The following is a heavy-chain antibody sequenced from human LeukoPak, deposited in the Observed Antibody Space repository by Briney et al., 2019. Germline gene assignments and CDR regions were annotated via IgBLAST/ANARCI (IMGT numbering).Heavy chain of an antibody. J-gene: IGHJ6*03. CDR2: INHSGST. V-gene: IGHV4-34*01. Sequence: SETLSLTCAVYGGSFSGYYWSWIRQPPGKGLEWIGEINHSGSTNYNPSLKSRVSISVDTSKNQFSLKLSSVTAADTAVYYCARARSWYYYYYMDVWGKGTTVTVSS. CDR1: GGSFSGYY. D-gene: IGHD6-13*01. CDR3: ARARSWYYYYYMDV.